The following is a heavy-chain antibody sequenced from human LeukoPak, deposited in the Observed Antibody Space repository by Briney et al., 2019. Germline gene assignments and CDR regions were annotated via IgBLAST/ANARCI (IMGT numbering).Heavy chain of an antibody. CDR2: IYSGGGT. J-gene: IGHJ4*02. CDR3: ASVPPQISSSGWYYFDY. Sequence: PGGSLRLSCAASGFTVSSNYMSWVRQAPGKGLEWVSVIYSGGGTYYADSVKGRFTISRDNSKNTLYLQMNSLRAEDTAVYYCASVPPQISSSGWYYFDYWGQGTLVTVSP. CDR1: GFTVSSNY. V-gene: IGHV3-66*02. D-gene: IGHD6-19*01.